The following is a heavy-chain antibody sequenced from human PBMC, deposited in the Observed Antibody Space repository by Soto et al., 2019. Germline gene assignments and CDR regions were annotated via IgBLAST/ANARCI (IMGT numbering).Heavy chain of an antibody. CDR3: ARDPWDIVVVPAATQGGYYYYYMDV. CDR1: GYTFTGYA. Sequence: GASVKVSCKASGYTFTGYAMHWVRQAPGQRLERMGWINAGNGNTKYSQKFQGRVTITRDTSASTAYMELSSLRSEDTAVYYCARDPWDIVVVPAATQGGYYYYYMDVWGKGTTVTVSS. J-gene: IGHJ6*03. V-gene: IGHV1-3*01. D-gene: IGHD2-2*01. CDR2: INAGNGNT.